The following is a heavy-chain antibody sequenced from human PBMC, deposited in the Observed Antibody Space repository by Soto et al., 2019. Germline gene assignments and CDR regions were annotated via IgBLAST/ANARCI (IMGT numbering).Heavy chain of an antibody. CDR1: GGSISSSSYY. CDR2: IYYSGST. Sequence: QLQLQESGPGLVKPSETLSLTCTVSGGSISSSSYYWGWIRQPPGKGLEWIGSIYYSGSTYYNPSLKSRVTISVDTSKNQFSLKLSSVTAADTAVYYCARTMVDSSGYYYIPFYYYGMDVWGQGTTVTVSS. J-gene: IGHJ6*02. D-gene: IGHD3-22*01. CDR3: ARTMVDSSGYYYIPFYYYGMDV. V-gene: IGHV4-39*01.